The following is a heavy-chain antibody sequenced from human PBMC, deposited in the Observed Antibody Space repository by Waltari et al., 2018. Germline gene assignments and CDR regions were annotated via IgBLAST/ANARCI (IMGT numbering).Heavy chain of an antibody. J-gene: IGHJ4*02. CDR2: VFYTGRT. CDR1: GGSIGNYY. CDR3: ARVAVADTFDY. V-gene: IGHV4-59*01. Sequence: QVQLQESGPGLVKPSETLSLTCTVSGGSIGNYYWSWIRQPPGKGLEWIGYVFYTGRTNYHPSLKSRVTISLDTSKNQFSLKLSSVTAADTAVYYCARVAVADTFDYWGQGTLVTVSS. D-gene: IGHD6-19*01.